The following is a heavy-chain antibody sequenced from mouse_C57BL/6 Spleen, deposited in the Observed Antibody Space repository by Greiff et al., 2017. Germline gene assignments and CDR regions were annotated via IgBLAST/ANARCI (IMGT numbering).Heavy chain of an antibody. CDR1: GYTFTSYW. CDR2: IDPSDSYT. J-gene: IGHJ3*01. D-gene: IGHD1-1*01. Sequence: VQLQQPGAELVKPGASVKLSCKASGYTFTSYWMQWVKQRPGQGLEWIGEIDPSDSYTNYNQKFKGKATLTVDTSSSTAYMQLSSLTSEDSAVLYCARYNYGSSYPFAYWGQGTLVTVSA. CDR3: ARYNYGSSYPFAY. V-gene: IGHV1-50*01.